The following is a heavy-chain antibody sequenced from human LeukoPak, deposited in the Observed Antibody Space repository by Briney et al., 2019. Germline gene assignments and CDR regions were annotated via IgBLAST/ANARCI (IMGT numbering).Heavy chain of an antibody. D-gene: IGHD3-10*01. CDR2: IKQDGSEK. V-gene: IGHV3-7*01. Sequence: GGFLRLSCAASGFTFSSYWMSWVRQAPGKGLEWVANIKQDGSEKYYVDSVKGRFTISRDNAKNSLYLQMNSLRAEDTAVYYCARELQWFGRYYYYYGTDVWGQGTTVTVSS. CDR3: ARELQWFGRYYYYYGTDV. CDR1: GFTFSSYW. J-gene: IGHJ6*02.